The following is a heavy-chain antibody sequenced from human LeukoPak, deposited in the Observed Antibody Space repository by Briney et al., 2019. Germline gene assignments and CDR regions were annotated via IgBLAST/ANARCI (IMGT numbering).Heavy chain of an antibody. J-gene: IGHJ3*02. V-gene: IGHV3-66*01. CDR1: GFTFSSNY. CDR2: IYIGGYT. Sequence: GSLSLSCAASGFTFSSNYMSWVRQAPGKGLEWVSVIYIGGYTDYADSAKGRFTISRDNSKNTLYLQMNSLRAEDTAVYYCARDRGCGDCYPPANDAFDIWGQGTMVTVSS. CDR3: ARDRGCGDCYPPANDAFDI. D-gene: IGHD2-21*02.